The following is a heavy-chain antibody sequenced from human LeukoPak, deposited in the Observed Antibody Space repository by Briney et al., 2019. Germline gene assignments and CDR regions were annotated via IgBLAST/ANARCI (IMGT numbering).Heavy chain of an antibody. J-gene: IGHJ4*02. Sequence: ASETLSLTCAVSGGSIFSSNWWSWVRQPPGKGLEWIGQIFHSGSTSYSPSLKSRVTISVDKSKNQFSLKLSSVTAADTAVYYCARGEITMVRGRVLYYFDYWGQGTLVTVSS. CDR3: ARGEITMVRGRVLYYFDY. CDR2: IFHSGST. V-gene: IGHV4-4*02. CDR1: GGSIFSSNW. D-gene: IGHD3-10*01.